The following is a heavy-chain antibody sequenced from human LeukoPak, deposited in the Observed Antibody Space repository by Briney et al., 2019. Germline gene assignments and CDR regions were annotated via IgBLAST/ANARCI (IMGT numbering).Heavy chain of an antibody. Sequence: ASVKVSCKASGYTFTSYGISWVRQAPGQGLEWMGWISAYNGNTNYAQKLQGRVTMTTDTSTSTAYMELRSLRSDDTAVYYCARDRFYYDILTGPLDYWGQGTLVTVSS. D-gene: IGHD3-9*01. CDR2: ISAYNGNT. J-gene: IGHJ4*02. CDR3: ARDRFYYDILTGPLDY. CDR1: GYTFTSYG. V-gene: IGHV1-18*01.